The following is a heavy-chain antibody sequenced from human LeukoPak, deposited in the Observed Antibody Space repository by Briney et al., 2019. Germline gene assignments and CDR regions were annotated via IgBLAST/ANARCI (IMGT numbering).Heavy chain of an antibody. V-gene: IGHV3-11*01. CDR1: GFTFSDYY. J-gene: IGHJ4*02. CDR2: ISSSGSTI. Sequence: GGSLRLSCAASGFTFSDYYMSWIRQAPRERLEWVSYISSSGSTIYYADSVKGRFTISRDNSKNSLYLQMNSLRAEDTAVYYCARDRLRIFGVVTYMFDYWGQGTLVTVSS. CDR3: ARDRLRIFGVVTYMFDY. D-gene: IGHD3-3*01.